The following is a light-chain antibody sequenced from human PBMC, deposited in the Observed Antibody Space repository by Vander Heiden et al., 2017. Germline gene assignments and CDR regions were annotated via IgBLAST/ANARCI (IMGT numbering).Light chain of an antibody. CDR1: QSVSSY. CDR2: DAS. CDR3: QQRSNWPLST. Sequence: EIVLTQSPATLSLSPGERANLSCRASQSVSSYLAWYQQKPGQAPRLLIYDASNRATGIPARFSGSGSGTDFTLTISSLEPEDFAVYYCQQRSNWPLSTFGGGTKVEIK. J-gene: IGKJ4*01. V-gene: IGKV3-11*01.